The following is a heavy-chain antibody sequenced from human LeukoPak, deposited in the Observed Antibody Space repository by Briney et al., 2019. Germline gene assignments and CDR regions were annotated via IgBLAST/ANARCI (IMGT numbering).Heavy chain of an antibody. V-gene: IGHV3-30*04. Sequence: GGSLRLSCAASGFTFSSYAMHWVRQAPGKGLEWVAVISYDGSNKYYADSVKGRFTISRDNAKNSLYLQMNSLRAEDTAVYYCARGGQLWAHFDYWGQGTLVTVSS. CDR2: ISYDGSNK. D-gene: IGHD5-18*01. CDR3: ARGGQLWAHFDY. CDR1: GFTFSSYA. J-gene: IGHJ4*02.